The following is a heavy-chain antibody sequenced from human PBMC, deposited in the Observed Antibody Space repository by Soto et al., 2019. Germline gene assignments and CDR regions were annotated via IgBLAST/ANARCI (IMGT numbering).Heavy chain of an antibody. D-gene: IGHD1-1*01. Sequence: SLRLSCAASGFTFDDYAMHWVRQAPGKGLEWVSGISWNSGSIGYADSVKGRFTISRDNAKNSLYLQMNSLRAEDTALYYCAKDTRNGVSAHDAFDIWGQGTMVTVSS. CDR2: ISWNSGSI. V-gene: IGHV3-9*01. CDR1: GFTFDDYA. CDR3: AKDTRNGVSAHDAFDI. J-gene: IGHJ3*02.